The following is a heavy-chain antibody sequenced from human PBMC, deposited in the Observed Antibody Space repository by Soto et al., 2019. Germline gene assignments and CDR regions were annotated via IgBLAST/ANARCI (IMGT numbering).Heavy chain of an antibody. CDR1: GFTFSSYG. CDR3: ANLXXXIXXNY. Sequence: GGSLRLSCAASGFTFSSYGMHWVRQAPGKGLEWVAVISYDGSNKYYADSVKGRFTISRDNAKNTLYLQMNSLRAEDTAVYYCANLXXXIXXNYWGQGTLVTXXS. V-gene: IGHV3-30*18. CDR2: ISYDGSNK. J-gene: IGHJ4*02.